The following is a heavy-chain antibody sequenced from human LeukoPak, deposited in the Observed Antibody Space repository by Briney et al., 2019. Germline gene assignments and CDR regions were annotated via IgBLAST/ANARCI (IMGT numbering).Heavy chain of an antibody. CDR2: INPNSGGT. J-gene: IGHJ4*02. CDR3: ARDPSSSSWPPFDY. D-gene: IGHD6-13*01. V-gene: IGHV1-2*02. Sequence: GASVKVSCKASGYTFTGYYMHWVRQAPGQGLEWMGWINPNSGGTNYAQKFQGRVTMTRDTSISTAYMELSRLRSDDTAVYYCARDPSSSSWPPFDYWGQGTLVTVSS. CDR1: GYTFTGYY.